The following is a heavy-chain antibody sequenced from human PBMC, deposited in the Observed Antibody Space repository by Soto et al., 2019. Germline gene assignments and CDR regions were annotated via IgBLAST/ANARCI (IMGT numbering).Heavy chain of an antibody. J-gene: IGHJ5*02. D-gene: IGHD2-2*01. CDR2: IYYSGST. Sequence: SETLSLTCTVSGGSISSGDYYWSWIRQPPGKGLEWIGYIYYSGSTYYNPSLKSRVTISVDTSKNQFSLKLSSVTAADTAVYYCARFSWGSAAMDNWFDPWGQGTLVTVSS. CDR3: ARFSWGSAAMDNWFDP. CDR1: GGSISSGDYY. V-gene: IGHV4-30-4*01.